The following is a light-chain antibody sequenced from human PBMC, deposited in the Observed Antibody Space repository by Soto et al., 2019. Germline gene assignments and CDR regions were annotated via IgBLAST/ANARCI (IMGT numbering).Light chain of an antibody. CDR1: QSVSSN. CDR3: QQYNNWPRGT. Sequence: EIVMTQSPATLSVSPGERATLSCRAGQSVSSNLAWYQQKPGQAPRLLIYGASTRATGIPARFSGSGSGTEFTLTISSLQSEDFAVYYCQQYNNWPRGTLGQGTKV. CDR2: GAS. V-gene: IGKV3-15*01. J-gene: IGKJ1*01.